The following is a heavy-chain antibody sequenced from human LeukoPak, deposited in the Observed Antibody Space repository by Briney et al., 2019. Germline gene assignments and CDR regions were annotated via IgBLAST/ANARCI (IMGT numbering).Heavy chain of an antibody. J-gene: IGHJ4*02. CDR1: GYTFTSHD. D-gene: IGHD3-22*01. CDR3: ARVLFDSRGLDY. CDR2: ISAYNGNT. V-gene: IGHV1-18*01. Sequence: ASVMVSCKASGYTFTSHDFSWVRQAPGQGLEWMGWISAYNGNTDYAQKFQGRVTMTTDTSTSTAYMELRSLSSDDTAVYYCARVLFDSRGLDYWGQGTLVTVSS.